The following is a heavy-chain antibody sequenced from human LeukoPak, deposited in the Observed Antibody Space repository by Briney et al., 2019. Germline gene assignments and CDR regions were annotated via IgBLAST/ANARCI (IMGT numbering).Heavy chain of an antibody. Sequence: PGGSLRLSCAASGFTFSSYSINWVRQAPGKGLEWVSSISSTSTYMYYADSVKGRFTISRDNAKNSLYLQMNSLRAEDTAVYYCARDQRYCSSSSCPWEPFDYWGQGTLVTVSS. CDR2: ISSTSTYM. CDR1: GFTFSSYS. J-gene: IGHJ4*02. V-gene: IGHV3-21*04. D-gene: IGHD2-2*01. CDR3: ARDQRYCSSSSCPWEPFDY.